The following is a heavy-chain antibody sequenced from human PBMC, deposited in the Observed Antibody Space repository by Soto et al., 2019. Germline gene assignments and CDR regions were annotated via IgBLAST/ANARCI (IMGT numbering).Heavy chain of an antibody. Sequence: GASVKVSCKASGYTFTGYYMHWVRQAPGQGLEWMGWINPNSGGTNYAQKFQGWVTMTRDTSISTAYMELSRLRSDDTAVYYCARVAVVVPAATWSSGFDPWGQGTLVTVSS. CDR2: INPNSGGT. D-gene: IGHD2-2*01. J-gene: IGHJ5*02. CDR3: ARVAVVVPAATWSSGFDP. CDR1: GYTFTGYY. V-gene: IGHV1-2*04.